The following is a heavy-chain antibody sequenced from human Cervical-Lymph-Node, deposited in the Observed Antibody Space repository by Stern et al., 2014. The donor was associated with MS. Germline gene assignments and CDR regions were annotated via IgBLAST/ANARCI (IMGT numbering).Heavy chain of an antibody. CDR3: ARIFGGNFDN. CDR1: GGSISSGDYS. D-gene: IGHD4-23*01. J-gene: IGHJ4*02. CDR2: IVHSGST. V-gene: IGHV4-30-2*01. Sequence: VQLVESGSGLVKPSQTLSLTCAVSGGSISSGDYSWSWIRPPPGKSLEWIGYIVHSGSTYYNPSLKSRVSISVDRSKNQFSLKLSSVTAADTAMYYCARIFGGNFDNWGQGTLVTVSS.